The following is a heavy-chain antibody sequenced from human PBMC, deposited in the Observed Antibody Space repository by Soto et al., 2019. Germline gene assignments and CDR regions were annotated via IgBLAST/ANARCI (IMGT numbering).Heavy chain of an antibody. CDR1: GYTFTSYD. Sequence: GAQLKVSCKASGYTFTSYDINWVRQATRQGLEWMGWMNPNSGNTGYAEKIQGRVTMTRNTSISTAYMELSSLRSEDTAVYYCARVGLRSRTFDYWGQGTLVTVSS. J-gene: IGHJ4*02. CDR2: MNPNSGNT. V-gene: IGHV1-8*01. CDR3: ARVGLRSRTFDY. D-gene: IGHD1-7*01.